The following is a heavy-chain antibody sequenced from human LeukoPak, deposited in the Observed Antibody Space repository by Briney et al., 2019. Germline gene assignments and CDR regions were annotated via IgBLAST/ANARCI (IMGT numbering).Heavy chain of an antibody. Sequence: PGGSLRLSCAASGFTFSSYSMNWVRQAPGKGLEWVSSISSSSSYIYYADSVKGRFTISRDNAKNSLYLQMNSLSAEDTAVYYCARDLHCSGGSCRDYWGQGTMVTDSS. J-gene: IGHJ4*02. D-gene: IGHD2-15*01. CDR2: ISSSSSYI. CDR1: GFTFSSYS. CDR3: ARDLHCSGGSCRDY. V-gene: IGHV3-21*01.